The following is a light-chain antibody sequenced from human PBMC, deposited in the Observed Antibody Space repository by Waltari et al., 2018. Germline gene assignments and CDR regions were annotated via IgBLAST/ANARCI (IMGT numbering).Light chain of an antibody. CDR1: SSDVGSYKL. Sequence: QSALSQPASVSGSPGQSITISCTGTSSDVGSYKLVSWYQQHPGKVPTLIIFEVNKRHSGVSNRFSGSKSRNTASLTISGLQPEDEADYYCCSYASDITLVFGGGTKLTVL. V-gene: IGLV2-23*02. CDR3: CSYASDITLV. CDR2: EVN. J-gene: IGLJ3*02.